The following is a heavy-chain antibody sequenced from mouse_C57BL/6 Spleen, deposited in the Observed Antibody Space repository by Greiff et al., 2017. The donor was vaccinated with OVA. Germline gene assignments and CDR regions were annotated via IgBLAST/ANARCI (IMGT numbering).Heavy chain of an antibody. J-gene: IGHJ2*01. D-gene: IGHD2-1*01. CDR1: GYTFTSSW. V-gene: IGHV1-53*01. CDR3: AAGGLYGNGYFDD. CDR2: INPSNGGT. Sequence: VQLQQSGPELVKPGASVKLSCKASGYTFTSSWMHWVKQRPGQGLEWIGNINPSNGGTNYNEKFKSKATLTVDKSSSTAYMQLSSLTSEDSAVYYCAAGGLYGNGYFDDWGQGTTLTVSS.